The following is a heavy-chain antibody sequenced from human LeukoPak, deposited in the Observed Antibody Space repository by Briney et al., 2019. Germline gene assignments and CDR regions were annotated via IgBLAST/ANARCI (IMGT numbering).Heavy chain of an antibody. D-gene: IGHD6-6*01. V-gene: IGHV3-23*01. CDR1: GFTFGSYA. J-gene: IGHJ4*02. CDR2: ISGSGGST. CDR3: AKGVEYSSSSGFDY. Sequence: GGSLRLSCAASGFTFGSYAMSWVRQAPGKGLEWVSVISGSGGSTYYADSVKGRFTISRDNSKNTLYLQMNSLRAEDTAVYYCAKGVEYSSSSGFDYWGQGTLVTVSS.